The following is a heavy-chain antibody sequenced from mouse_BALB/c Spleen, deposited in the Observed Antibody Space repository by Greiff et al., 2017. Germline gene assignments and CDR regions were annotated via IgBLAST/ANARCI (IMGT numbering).Heavy chain of an antibody. CDR1: GFNIKDTY. J-gene: IGHJ2*01. CDR3: ARSRYYYGSSPFDY. Sequence: VQLKESGAELVKPGASVKLSCTASGFNIKDTYMHWVKQRPEQGLEWIGRIDPANGNTKYDPKFQGKATITADTSSNTAYLQLSSLTSEDTAVYYCARSRYYYGSSPFDYWGQGTTLTVSS. D-gene: IGHD1-1*01. CDR2: IDPANGNT. V-gene: IGHV14-3*02.